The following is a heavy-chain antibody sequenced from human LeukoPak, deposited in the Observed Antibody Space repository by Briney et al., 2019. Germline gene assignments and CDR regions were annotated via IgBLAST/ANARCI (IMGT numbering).Heavy chain of an antibody. Sequence: ASVTVSCKASGYTFTSYDINWVRQATGQGLAWMGWMNPNSGNTGYAQKFQGRVTMTRNTSISTAYMELSSLRSEDTAVYYCARGSSGAGWDFDYWGQGTLVTVSS. CDR1: GYTFTSYD. CDR2: MNPNSGNT. CDR3: ARGSSGAGWDFDY. V-gene: IGHV1-8*01. D-gene: IGHD3-9*01. J-gene: IGHJ4*02.